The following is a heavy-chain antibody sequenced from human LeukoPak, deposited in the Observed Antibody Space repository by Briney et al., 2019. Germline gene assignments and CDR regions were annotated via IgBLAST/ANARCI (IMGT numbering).Heavy chain of an antibody. V-gene: IGHV4-59*02. D-gene: IGHD4-23*01. Sequence: SETLSLTCTVSGGSVSSYYWSWIRQPPGKGLEWIGYIYYRGSTNYNPSLKSRVTISVDTSKNQFSLKLSSVTTADTAVYYCARGGGAVTPLPFDYWGQGTLVTVSS. CDR3: ARGGGAVTPLPFDY. CDR1: GGSVSSYY. J-gene: IGHJ4*02. CDR2: IYYRGST.